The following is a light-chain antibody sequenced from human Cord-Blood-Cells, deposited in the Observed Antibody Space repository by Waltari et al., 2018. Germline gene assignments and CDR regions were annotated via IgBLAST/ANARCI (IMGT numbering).Light chain of an antibody. CDR2: EGS. Sequence: QSALTQPASVSGSPGQSITIPCTGTSSDVGGYNLFSWYQQHPGKPPKLMIYEGSKRPSGVSNRFSGSKSGNTASLTISGLQAEDEADYYCCSYAGSSTVFGGGTKLTVL. J-gene: IGLJ2*01. V-gene: IGLV2-23*01. CDR3: CSYAGSSTV. CDR1: SSDVGGYNL.